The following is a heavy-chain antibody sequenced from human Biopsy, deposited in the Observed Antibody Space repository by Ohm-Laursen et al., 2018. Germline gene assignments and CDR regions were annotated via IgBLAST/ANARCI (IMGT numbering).Heavy chain of an antibody. V-gene: IGHV4-4*07. J-gene: IGHJ4*02. Sequence: SETLSFTCSVSGASINSYYWTCLRQPAGKGLEWIGRIYTGGSAKYNPSLKSRVTMSVDTSKSQFSLRLTSVTAADTAVYYCAATDYSAYTTIDHWGQGTLISVSS. CDR3: AATDYSAYTTIDH. D-gene: IGHD5-12*01. CDR2: IYTGGSA. CDR1: GASINSYY.